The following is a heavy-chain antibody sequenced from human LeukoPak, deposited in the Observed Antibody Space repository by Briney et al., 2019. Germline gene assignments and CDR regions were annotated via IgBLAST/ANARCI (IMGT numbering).Heavy chain of an antibody. J-gene: IGHJ4*02. V-gene: IGHV4-34*01. D-gene: IGHD3-3*01. CDR2: INHSGST. Sequence: SETLSLTCTVSGGSISSYYWSWIRQPPGKGLEWIGEINHSGSTNYNPSLKSRVTISVDTSKNQFSLKLSSVTAADTAVYYCARGRNYDFWSGYPTGYYFDYWGQGTLVTVSS. CDR1: GGSISSYY. CDR3: ARGRNYDFWSGYPTGYYFDY.